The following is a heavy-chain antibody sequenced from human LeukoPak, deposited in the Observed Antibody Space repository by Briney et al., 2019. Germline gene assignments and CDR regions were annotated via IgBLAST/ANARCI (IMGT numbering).Heavy chain of an antibody. J-gene: IGHJ3*02. CDR2: INPNSGGT. CDR1: GYTFTGYY. CDR3: ARDDYSSASRTFDI. V-gene: IGHV1-2*02. D-gene: IGHD6-19*01. Sequence: WASVKVSCKSSGYTFTGYYMHWVRQAPGQGLEWMVWINPNSGGTNYAQKFQGRVTMTGDTSISTAYMELSRLTSDDTAVYYCARDDYSSASRTFDIWGQGTRVTVSS.